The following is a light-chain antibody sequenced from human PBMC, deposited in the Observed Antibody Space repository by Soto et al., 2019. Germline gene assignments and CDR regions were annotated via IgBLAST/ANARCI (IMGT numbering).Light chain of an antibody. CDR2: KAS. J-gene: IGKJ2*01. V-gene: IGKV1-5*03. CDR1: QSISSG. Sequence: DIQMTQSPSTLSASVGDRVTITCRASQSISSGLAWYQQKPGKAPKLLIYKASSLESGVPSRFSGSGSGTEFTLTISSLQPDDFSTYYCQQYKSLYTLGQGPKLDIK. CDR3: QQYKSLYT.